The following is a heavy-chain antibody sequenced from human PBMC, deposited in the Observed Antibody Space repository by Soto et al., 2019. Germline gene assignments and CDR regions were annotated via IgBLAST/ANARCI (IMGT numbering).Heavy chain of an antibody. Sequence: GGSLRLSCAASGFTFSSYGMHWVRQAPGKGLEWVAVIWYDGSNKYYADSVKGRFAISRDNSKNTLYLQMNSLRAEDTAVYYCARDHDYHYDILNGYNPSYGMDVWGQGTTVTVSS. CDR2: IWYDGSNK. CDR1: GFTFSSYG. D-gene: IGHD3-9*01. J-gene: IGHJ6*02. CDR3: ARDHDYHYDILNGYNPSYGMDV. V-gene: IGHV3-33*01.